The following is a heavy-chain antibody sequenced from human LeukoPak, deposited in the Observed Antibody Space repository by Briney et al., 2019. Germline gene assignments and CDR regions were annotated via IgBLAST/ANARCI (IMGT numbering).Heavy chain of an antibody. V-gene: IGHV3-30*18. CDR2: ISYDGSNK. CDR1: GFTFSSYG. Sequence: GGSLRLSCAASGFTFSSYGMHWVRQAPGKGLEWVADISYDGSNKYYADSVKGRFTISRDNSKNTLYLQMNSLRAEDTAVYYCAKRYDFWSGSPVDYWGQGTLVTVSS. D-gene: IGHD3-3*01. J-gene: IGHJ4*02. CDR3: AKRYDFWSGSPVDY.